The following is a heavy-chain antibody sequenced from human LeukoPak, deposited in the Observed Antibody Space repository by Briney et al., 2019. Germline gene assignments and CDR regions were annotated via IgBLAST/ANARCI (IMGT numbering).Heavy chain of an antibody. J-gene: IGHJ4*02. CDR3: AATNLEMPTTFGGSFDY. D-gene: IGHD5-24*01. Sequence: GASVKVSCKASEFAFISSAIQWVRQGRGQRLEWIGGIVVGSGSTNYAQKFQERVTITRDMSTRTAYMELSSLGSEDTAVYFCAATNLEMPTTFGGSFDYWGQGTLVTVSS. CDR1: EFAFISSA. CDR2: IVVGSGST. V-gene: IGHV1-58*02.